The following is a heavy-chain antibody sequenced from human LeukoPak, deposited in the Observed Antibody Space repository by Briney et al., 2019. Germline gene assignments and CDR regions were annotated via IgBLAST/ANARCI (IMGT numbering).Heavy chain of an antibody. CDR2: IYYSGST. CDR1: GGSISSSSYY. J-gene: IGHJ4*02. D-gene: IGHD3-22*01. V-gene: IGHV4-39*07. Sequence: SETLSLTCAVYGGSISSSSYYWGWIRQPPGKGLEWIGSIYYSGSTYYNPSLKSRVTVSLDTSKNQFSLKLSSVTAADTAVYYCASSDYYDTLLPFDYWGQGSLVTVSS. CDR3: ASSDYYDTLLPFDY.